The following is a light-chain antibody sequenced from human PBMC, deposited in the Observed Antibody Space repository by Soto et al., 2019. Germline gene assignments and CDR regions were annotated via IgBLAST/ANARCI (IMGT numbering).Light chain of an antibody. Sequence: DIQMTQSPSTLSASVGDRVTITCRASQSISSWLAWYQQKPGKAPKLLIYKASSLESGVPSRFSGSGSGTEFTLTISSLQPDDFATYYCHQYNSYSWTFGQGTKVDIK. CDR1: QSISSW. J-gene: IGKJ1*01. V-gene: IGKV1-5*03. CDR2: KAS. CDR3: HQYNSYSWT.